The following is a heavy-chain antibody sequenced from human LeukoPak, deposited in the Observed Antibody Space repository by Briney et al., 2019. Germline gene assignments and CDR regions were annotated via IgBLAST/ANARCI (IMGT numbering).Heavy chain of an antibody. J-gene: IGHJ6*02. Sequence: SETLSLTCAVYGGSFSGYYWSWIRQPPGKGLEWIGEINHSGSTNYNPSLKSRVTISVDTSKNQFSLKLSSVTAADTAVYYCARHRRWELLATDNYYYYGMDVWGQGTTVTVSS. CDR2: INHSGST. CDR1: GGSFSGYY. V-gene: IGHV4-34*01. D-gene: IGHD1-26*01. CDR3: ARHRRWELLATDNYYYYGMDV.